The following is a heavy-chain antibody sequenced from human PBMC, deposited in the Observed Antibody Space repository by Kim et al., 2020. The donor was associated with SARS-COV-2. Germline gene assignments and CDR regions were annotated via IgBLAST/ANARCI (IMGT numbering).Heavy chain of an antibody. CDR1: GYTFTSFG. J-gene: IGHJ6*02. Sequence: ASVKVSCKASGYTFTSFGISWVRQAPGQGLEWMAWISAYNGNTDYAQNLQGRVTMTIDTSTATAYMELRSLRSDDTAVYYCARDASKYCSRTSCYSGHYYYGMDVWGQGTTVTFSS. CDR3: ARDASKYCSRTSCYSGHYYYGMDV. CDR2: ISAYNGNT. D-gene: IGHD2-2*02. V-gene: IGHV1-18*04.